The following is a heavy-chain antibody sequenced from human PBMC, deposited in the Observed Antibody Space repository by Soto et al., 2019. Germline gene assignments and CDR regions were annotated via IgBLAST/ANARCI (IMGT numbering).Heavy chain of an antibody. CDR3: ARTDRDFYGLDV. V-gene: IGHV3-13*05. CDR2: ISAAGDP. Sequence: EVQLVESGGGLVQPGGSLRLSCEASGFTFRNYDMHWVRQGTGKGLEWVSGISAAGDPDYADSVEGRFTISRENAQNSFSLQMNSLRVGDTAVYYCARTDRDFYGLDVWGQGTTVIVS. J-gene: IGHJ6*02. CDR1: GFTFRNYD.